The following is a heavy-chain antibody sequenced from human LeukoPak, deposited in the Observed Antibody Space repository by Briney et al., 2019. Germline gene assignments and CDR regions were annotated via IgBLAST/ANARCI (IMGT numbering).Heavy chain of an antibody. CDR3: ARDSHYYDSSGDAFDI. CDR2: IIPILGIA. Sequence: ASVKVSCKASGYTFTSYGISWVRQAPGQGLEWMGRIIPILGIANYAQKFQGRVTITADKSTSTAYMELSSLRSEDTAVYYCARDSHYYDSSGDAFDIWGQGTMVTVSS. V-gene: IGHV1-69*04. D-gene: IGHD3-22*01. CDR1: GYTFTSYG. J-gene: IGHJ3*02.